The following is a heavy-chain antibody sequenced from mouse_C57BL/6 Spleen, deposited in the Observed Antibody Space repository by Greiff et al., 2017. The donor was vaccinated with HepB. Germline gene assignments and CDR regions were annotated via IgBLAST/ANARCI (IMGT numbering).Heavy chain of an antibody. J-gene: IGHJ1*03. CDR1: GYTFTDYN. CDR3: ATSQSYWYFDV. Sequence: VQLQQSGPELVKPGASVKIPCKASGYTFTDYNMDWVKQSHGKSLEWIGDINPNNGGTIYNQKFKGKATLTVDKSSSTAYMELRSLTSEDTAVYYCATSQSYWYFDVWGTGTTVTVSS. V-gene: IGHV1-18*01. CDR2: INPNNGGT.